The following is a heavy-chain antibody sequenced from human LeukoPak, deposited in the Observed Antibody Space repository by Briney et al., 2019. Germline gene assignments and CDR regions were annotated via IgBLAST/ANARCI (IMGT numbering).Heavy chain of an antibody. CDR3: AKDLTTVTTWHYFDY. Sequence: GGSLRLSCAASGFTFSSYAMNWVRQAPGKGLEWVSVISGSGGSTYYADSVKGRFTISRDNSKKTLYLQMNSLRAEDTAVYYCAKDLTTVTTWHYFDYWGQGTLVTVSS. V-gene: IGHV3-23*01. CDR1: GFTFSSYA. CDR2: ISGSGGST. J-gene: IGHJ4*02. D-gene: IGHD4-17*01.